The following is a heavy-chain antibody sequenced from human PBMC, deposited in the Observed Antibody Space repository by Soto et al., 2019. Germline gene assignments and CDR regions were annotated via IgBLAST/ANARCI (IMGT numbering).Heavy chain of an antibody. CDR2: ITSSGTVT. Sequence: EVQLLESGGGLVQPGGSLRLSCAASGFIFTNYAMSWVRQAPGKGLEWVSCITSSGTVTWYADSVKDRFTLSRDNSKNTGYLQMNSLQAEDTAVYYCARTGQFDSWGQGTLVTVSS. CDR1: GFIFTNYA. J-gene: IGHJ4*02. CDR3: ARTGQFDS. V-gene: IGHV3-23*01.